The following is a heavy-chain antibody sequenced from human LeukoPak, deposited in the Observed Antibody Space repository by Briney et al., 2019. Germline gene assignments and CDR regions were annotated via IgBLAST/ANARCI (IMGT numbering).Heavy chain of an antibody. CDR2: IYHRRST. CDR1: VGPISSSNW. J-gene: IGHJ4*02. Sequence: SGTLSLTCAVSVGPISSSNWWSWVRPPPGKGLEWIGEIYHRRSTNYNPSLKSRVTISVDKSKNQFSLKLSSVTAADTAVYYCARGGRQQLVPFDYWGQGTLVTVSS. D-gene: IGHD6-13*01. CDR3: ARGGRQQLVPFDY. V-gene: IGHV4-4*02.